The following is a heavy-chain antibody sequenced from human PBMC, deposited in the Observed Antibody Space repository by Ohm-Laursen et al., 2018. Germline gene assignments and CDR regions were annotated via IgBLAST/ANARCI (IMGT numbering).Heavy chain of an antibody. Sequence: SLRLSCAAAGFTFDDYAMHWVRQAPGKGLEWVSGISWNSGSIGYADSVKGRFTISRDNAKNSLYLQMNSLRAEDTAVYYCVKDAGGTYDYWGQGTLVTVS. V-gene: IGHV3-9*01. CDR3: VKDAGGTYDY. J-gene: IGHJ4*02. CDR1: GFTFDDYA. CDR2: ISWNSGSI.